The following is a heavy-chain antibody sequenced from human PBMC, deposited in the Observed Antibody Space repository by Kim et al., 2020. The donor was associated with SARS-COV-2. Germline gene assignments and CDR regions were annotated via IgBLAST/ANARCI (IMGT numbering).Heavy chain of an antibody. CDR1: GFTFSSYG. CDR3: AKDAGRYCSSTSCYTGVDY. CDR2: ISYDGSNK. Sequence: GGSLRLSCAASGFTFSSYGMHWVRQAPGKGLEWVAVISYDGSNKYYADSVKGRFTISRDNSKNTLYLQMNSLRAEDTAVYYCAKDAGRYCSSTSCYTGVDYWGQGTLVTVSS. J-gene: IGHJ4*02. V-gene: IGHV3-30*18. D-gene: IGHD2-2*02.